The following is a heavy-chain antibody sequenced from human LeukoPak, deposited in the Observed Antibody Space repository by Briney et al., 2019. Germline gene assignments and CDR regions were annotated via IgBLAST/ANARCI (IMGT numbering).Heavy chain of an antibody. J-gene: IGHJ4*02. CDR3: AKLLSAAGTNPFDY. D-gene: IGHD3-10*02. Sequence: SGGSLRLSCAASEFWVSDNYMSWVRQAPGKGPEWVSVIFSGGRIYYADSVRGRFTISRDESKNSLYLQMNSLRAEDTAVYYCAKLLSAAGTNPFDYWGQGTLVTVSS. CDR2: IFSGGRI. CDR1: EFWVSDNY. V-gene: IGHV3-66*04.